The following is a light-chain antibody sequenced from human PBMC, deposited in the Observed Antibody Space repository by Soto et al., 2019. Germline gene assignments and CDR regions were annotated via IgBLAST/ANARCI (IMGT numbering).Light chain of an antibody. Sequence: DIRMTQSPSSLSASVGDRVTITCRAGQTISNYLQWYQQKSGQAPKLLVYAASILHSGVPSRFSGSGSGTDFTLTINSLQPEDFATYYCLQTYTTLTWTFGQGTKVDIK. CDR3: LQTYTTLTWT. CDR1: QTISNY. CDR2: AAS. J-gene: IGKJ1*01. V-gene: IGKV1-39*01.